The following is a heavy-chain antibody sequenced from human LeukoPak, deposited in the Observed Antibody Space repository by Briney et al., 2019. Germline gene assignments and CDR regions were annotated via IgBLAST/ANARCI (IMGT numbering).Heavy chain of an antibody. CDR1: GYSFTSYW. Sequence: RGESLQISCKGSGYSFTSYWIGWVRQLPGKGLEWMGIIYPGDSDTRYSPSFQGQVTISADKSISTAYLQWSSLKASDTAMYYCARSRAYYDFWSGYYIFDYWGQGTLVTVSS. D-gene: IGHD3-3*01. CDR2: IYPGDSDT. CDR3: ARSRAYYDFWSGYYIFDY. J-gene: IGHJ4*02. V-gene: IGHV5-51*01.